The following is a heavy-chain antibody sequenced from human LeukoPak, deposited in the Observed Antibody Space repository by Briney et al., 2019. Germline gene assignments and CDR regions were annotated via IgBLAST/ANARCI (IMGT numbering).Heavy chain of an antibody. Sequence: PGGSLRLSCAASGFTFSSYSMNWVRQAPGKGLEWVSYISSGSHTIYYADSVKGRFTISRDNAQNSLYLQMNSLRAEDTAVYYCARGRLVVTARVYYYGMDVWGQGTTVTVSS. V-gene: IGHV3-48*01. CDR2: ISSGSHTI. D-gene: IGHD2-21*02. CDR3: ARGRLVVTARVYYYGMDV. J-gene: IGHJ6*02. CDR1: GFTFSSYS.